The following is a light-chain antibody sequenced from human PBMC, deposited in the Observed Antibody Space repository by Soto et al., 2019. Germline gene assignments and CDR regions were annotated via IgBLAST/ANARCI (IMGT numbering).Light chain of an antibody. Sequence: QPVLTQPPSASGSPGQSVTITCTGTSSDVGAYNYVSWYQQHPGKAPKRMIYDVSKRPSGVPDRFSGSKSGNTASLTVSGLQAEDEADYYCSSFAGSRIYVFGTGTKVTVL. CDR2: DVS. CDR3: SSFAGSRIYV. J-gene: IGLJ1*01. V-gene: IGLV2-8*01. CDR1: SSDVGAYNY.